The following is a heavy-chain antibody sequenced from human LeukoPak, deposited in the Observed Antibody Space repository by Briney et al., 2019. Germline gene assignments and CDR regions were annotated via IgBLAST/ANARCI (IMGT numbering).Heavy chain of an antibody. CDR2: ISAYNGNT. CDR3: ARDGGYRLLWFGESDYYYYMDV. J-gene: IGHJ6*03. V-gene: IGHV1-18*01. Sequence: GASVKASCKASGYTFTSYGISWVRQAPGQGLEWMGWISAYNGNTNYAQKLQGRVTMTTDTSTSTAYMELRSLRSDDTAVYYCARDGGYRLLWFGESDYYYYMDVWGKGTTVTVSS. D-gene: IGHD3-10*01. CDR1: GYTFTSYG.